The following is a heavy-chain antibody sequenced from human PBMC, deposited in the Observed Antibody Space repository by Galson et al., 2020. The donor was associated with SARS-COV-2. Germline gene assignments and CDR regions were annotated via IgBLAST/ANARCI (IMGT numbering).Heavy chain of an antibody. Sequence: ETLSLTCAVYGGSFSGYSWTWIRQPPGKGLEWIGEINIGGNTNYSPSLKSRVTVSVDSSKNQFSLNLRSVTAADTALYYCARGHRGVVPSPVLGLGPFYSYYYMDVWAKGTTVTVSS. CDR2: INIGGNT. V-gene: IGHV4-34*01. CDR3: ARGHRGVVPSPVLGLGPFYSYYYMDV. CDR1: GGSFSGYS. D-gene: IGHD3-10*01. J-gene: IGHJ6*03.